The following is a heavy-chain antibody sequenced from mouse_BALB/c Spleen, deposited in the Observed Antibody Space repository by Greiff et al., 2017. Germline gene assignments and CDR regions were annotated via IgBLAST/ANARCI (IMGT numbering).Heavy chain of an antibody. CDR2: INPYNDGT. Sequence: VQLQQSGPELVKPGASVKMSCKASGYTFTSYVMHWVKQKPGQGLEWIGYINPYNDGTKYNEKFKGKDTLTSDKSSSTAYMELSSLTSEDSAVYYCAKGQYGNPAWFAYWGQGTLVTVSA. CDR3: AKGQYGNPAWFAY. J-gene: IGHJ3*01. D-gene: IGHD2-10*02. V-gene: IGHV1-14*01. CDR1: GYTFTSYV.